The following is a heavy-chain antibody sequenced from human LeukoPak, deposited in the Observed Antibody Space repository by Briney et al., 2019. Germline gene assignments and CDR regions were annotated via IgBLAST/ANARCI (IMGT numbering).Heavy chain of an antibody. V-gene: IGHV1-46*01. Sequence: ASVKVSCKASGYTFTSYYMHWVRQAPGQGLEWMGIINPSGGSTSYAQKFQGRVTMTRDTSTSTVYMELSSPRSEDTAVYYCARGEGVAARQSWFDPWGQGTLATVSS. CDR2: INPSGGST. J-gene: IGHJ5*02. CDR1: GYTFTSYY. D-gene: IGHD6-6*01. CDR3: ARGEGVAARQSWFDP.